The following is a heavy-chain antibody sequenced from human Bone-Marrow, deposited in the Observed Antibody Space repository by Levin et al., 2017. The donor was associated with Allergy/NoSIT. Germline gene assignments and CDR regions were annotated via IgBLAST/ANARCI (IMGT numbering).Heavy chain of an antibody. V-gene: IGHV5-51*01. J-gene: IGHJ4*02. CDR3: ARRVSDGSNSFDY. Sequence: PGESLKISCQASGYSFTSFWFGWVRQRPGKGLEWMGLIFPSDSDTRVSPSFQGQIIMSVDKSINTAYLQWSSLKASDSAMYYCARRVSDGSNSFDYWGQGTLVTVSP. D-gene: IGHD4-23*01. CDR2: IFPSDSDT. CDR1: GYSFTSFW.